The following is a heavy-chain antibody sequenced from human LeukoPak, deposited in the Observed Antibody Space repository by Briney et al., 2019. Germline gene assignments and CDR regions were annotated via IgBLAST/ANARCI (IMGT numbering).Heavy chain of an antibody. D-gene: IGHD4-17*01. Sequence: GASVKVSCKVSGYTLTELSMHWVRQAPGKGLERMGGFDPEDGETIYAQKFQGRVTMTEDTSTDTAYMELSSLRSEDTAVYYCATDIYGDHAGDFDYWGQGTLVTVSS. J-gene: IGHJ4*02. CDR2: FDPEDGET. V-gene: IGHV1-24*01. CDR3: ATDIYGDHAGDFDY. CDR1: GYTLTELS.